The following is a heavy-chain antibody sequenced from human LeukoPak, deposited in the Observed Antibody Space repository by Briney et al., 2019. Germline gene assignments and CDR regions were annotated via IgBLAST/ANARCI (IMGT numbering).Heavy chain of an antibody. CDR3: ARDYYDSSGYSAEWFDP. V-gene: IGHV4-59*01. J-gene: IGHJ5*02. D-gene: IGHD3-22*01. CDR1: GGSINSYY. Sequence: SETLSLTCTVSGGSINSYYWSWIRQPPGKGLEWIGYIYYSGSTNYNPSLKSRVTISVDTSKNQFSLKLSSVTAADTAVYYCARDYYDSSGYSAEWFDPWGQGTLVTVSS. CDR2: IYYSGST.